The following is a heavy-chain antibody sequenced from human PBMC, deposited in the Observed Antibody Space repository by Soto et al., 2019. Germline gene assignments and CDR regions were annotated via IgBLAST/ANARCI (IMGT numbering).Heavy chain of an antibody. V-gene: IGHV1-3*01. Sequence: ASVKVSCKTSGYTFTSYTMHWARQAPGQRLEWMGWINAGNGNTKYSQKFQGRVTITRDTSASTAYMELSSLRSEDTAVYYCARDRLQLAYDYWGQGTLVTVSS. CDR3: ARDRLQLAYDY. CDR2: INAGNGNT. D-gene: IGHD1-1*01. J-gene: IGHJ4*02. CDR1: GYTFTSYT.